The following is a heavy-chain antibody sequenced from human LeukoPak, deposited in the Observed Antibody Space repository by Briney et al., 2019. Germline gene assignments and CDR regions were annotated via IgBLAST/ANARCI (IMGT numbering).Heavy chain of an antibody. Sequence: SETLSLTCAVYGGSFSGYYWSWIRQPPGKGLERIGEINHSGSTNYNPSLKSRVTISVDTSKNQFSLKLSSVTAADTAVYYCARVRAAAGTGYYYYYYMDVWGKGTTVTVSS. CDR3: ARVRAAAGTGYYYYYYMDV. CDR1: GGSFSGYY. CDR2: INHSGST. D-gene: IGHD6-13*01. V-gene: IGHV4-34*01. J-gene: IGHJ6*03.